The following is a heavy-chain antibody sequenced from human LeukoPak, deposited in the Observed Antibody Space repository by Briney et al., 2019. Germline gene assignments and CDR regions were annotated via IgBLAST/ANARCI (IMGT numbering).Heavy chain of an antibody. Sequence: SETPSLTCPVSGGSISSYYWSWIRQPGGKGLEWIGRIYTSGSTNYNPSLKSRVTMSVDTSKNQFSLKLTSVTAADTAVYYCARDRYGSGSYYKSWFDPWGQGTLVTVSS. CDR2: IYTSGST. V-gene: IGHV4-4*07. D-gene: IGHD3-10*01. CDR1: GGSISSYY. CDR3: ARDRYGSGSYYKSWFDP. J-gene: IGHJ5*02.